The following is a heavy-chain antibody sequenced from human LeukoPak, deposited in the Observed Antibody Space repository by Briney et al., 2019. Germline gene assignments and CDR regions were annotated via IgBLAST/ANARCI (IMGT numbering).Heavy chain of an antibody. CDR2: TYYRSKWYN. D-gene: IGHD7-27*01. V-gene: IGHV6-1*01. CDR3: ARASADWGFGSLVY. CDR1: GDSVSSNSAT. J-gene: IGHJ4*02. Sequence: SQTLSPTCAISGDSVSSNSATWNWIRQSPSRGLEWLGRTYYRSKWYNDYAVSVKSRMTINPDAPKNQFSLQVNPVTPEDTAIYYCARASADWGFGSLVYWGQGTLVTVSS.